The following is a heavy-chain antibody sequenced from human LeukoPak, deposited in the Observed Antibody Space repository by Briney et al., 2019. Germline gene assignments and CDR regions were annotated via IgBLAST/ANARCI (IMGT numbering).Heavy chain of an antibody. CDR2: IDTNTGNP. CDR3: AREGWSDP. J-gene: IGHJ5*02. Sequence: ASVKVSCKASGYTFTSYYIHWVRQAPGQGLEWMGWIDTNTGNPTYAQGFTGRFVFSLDTSVSTAYLQIRSLKAEDTAVYYCAREGWSDPWGQGTLVTVSS. CDR1: GYTFTSYY. V-gene: IGHV7-4-1*02.